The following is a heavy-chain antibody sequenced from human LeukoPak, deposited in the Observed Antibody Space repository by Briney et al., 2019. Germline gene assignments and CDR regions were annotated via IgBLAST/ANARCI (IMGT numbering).Heavy chain of an antibody. J-gene: IGHJ4*02. CDR1: GFTFSSYG. Sequence: GGSLRLSCAASGFTFSSYGMHWVRQAPGKGLEWVAVISYDGSNKYYTDSVKGRFTISRDNSKNTLYLQMNSLRAEDTAVYYCAGDRATSYFDYWGQGALVTISS. CDR3: AGDRATSYFDY. D-gene: IGHD1-26*01. V-gene: IGHV3-30*03. CDR2: ISYDGSNK.